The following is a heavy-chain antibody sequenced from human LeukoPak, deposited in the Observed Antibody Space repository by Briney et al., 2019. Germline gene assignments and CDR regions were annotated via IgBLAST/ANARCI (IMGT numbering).Heavy chain of an antibody. CDR3: ARGPYYDSSAYLSY. J-gene: IGHJ4*02. CDR2: IYHSGST. CDR1: GGSISSGGYS. D-gene: IGHD3-22*01. V-gene: IGHV4-30-2*01. Sequence: SETLSLTCAVSGGSISSGGYSWSWIRQPPGKGLEWIGYIYHSGSTNYNPSLKSRVTISVDTSESQFSLKLSSVTAADTAVYYCARGPYYDSSAYLSYWGQGTRVTVSS.